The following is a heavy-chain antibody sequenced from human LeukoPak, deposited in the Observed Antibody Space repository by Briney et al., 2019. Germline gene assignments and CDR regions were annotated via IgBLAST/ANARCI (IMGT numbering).Heavy chain of an antibody. CDR3: TRDFVF. D-gene: IGHD3-3*01. J-gene: IGHJ4*02. V-gene: IGHV3-7*01. Sequence: GGSLRLSWAVSGFAFSTYWMDWVRQAPGKGLEWVGNINQDGSVKHYVDSVRGRFTISRDNARNSVYLQMNDLRVEDTAVYYCTRDFVFWGQGTLVTASS. CDR1: GFAFSTYW. CDR2: INQDGSVK.